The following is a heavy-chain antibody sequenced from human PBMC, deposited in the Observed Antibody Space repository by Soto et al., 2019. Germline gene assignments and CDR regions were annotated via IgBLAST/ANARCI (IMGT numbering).Heavy chain of an antibody. CDR3: ARSEPYYDFWSGYYMGVNWFDP. CDR2: IYYSGST. CDR1: GGSFSGYY. D-gene: IGHD3-3*01. J-gene: IGHJ5*02. V-gene: IGHV4-59*01. Sequence: SETLSLTCAVYGGSFSGYYWSWIRQPPGKGLEWIGYIYYSGSTNYNPSLKSRVTISVDTSKNQFSLKLSSVTAADTAVYYCARSEPYYDFWSGYYMGVNWFDPWGQGTLVTVSS.